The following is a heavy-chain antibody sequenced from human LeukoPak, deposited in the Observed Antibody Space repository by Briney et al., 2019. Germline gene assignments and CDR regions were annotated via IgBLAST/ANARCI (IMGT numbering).Heavy chain of an antibody. J-gene: IGHJ4*02. D-gene: IGHD4-17*01. Sequence: SVKVSCEASGGTFSSYANSWVRRAPGQGLEWMGGIIPIFGTANYAQKFQGRVTITTDESTSTAYMELSSLRSEDTAVYYCARVSVYGDYVVDYWGQGTLVTVSS. V-gene: IGHV1-69*05. CDR2: IIPIFGTA. CDR3: ARVSVYGDYVVDY. CDR1: GGTFSSYA.